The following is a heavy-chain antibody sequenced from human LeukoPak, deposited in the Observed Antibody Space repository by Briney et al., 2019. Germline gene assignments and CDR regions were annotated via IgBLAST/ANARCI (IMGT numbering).Heavy chain of an antibody. D-gene: IGHD2-2*01. CDR3: ARAIQPPAGIHDAFDI. V-gene: IGHV1-69*04. CDR1: GGTFRSYA. CDR2: IIPILGIA. J-gene: IGHJ3*02. Sequence: SVKVSCKASGGTFRSYAISWVRQAPGQGLEWMGRIIPILGIANYAQKFQGRVTITADKSTSTAYMELSSLRSEDTAVYYCARAIQPPAGIHDAFDIWGQGTMVTASS.